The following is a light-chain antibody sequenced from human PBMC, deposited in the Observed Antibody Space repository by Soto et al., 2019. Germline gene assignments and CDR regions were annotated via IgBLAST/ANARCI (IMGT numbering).Light chain of an antibody. CDR3: SSYTSSSTV. V-gene: IGLV2-14*01. J-gene: IGLJ3*02. CDR2: EVS. Sequence: QSELTQPASVSGSPGQSITISCTGTSSDVGGYNYVSWYQQHPGKAPKLMIYEVSNRPSGVSNRFSGSKSGNTASLTISGLQAEDEADYYCSSYTSSSTVFGGGTKVTVL. CDR1: SSDVGGYNY.